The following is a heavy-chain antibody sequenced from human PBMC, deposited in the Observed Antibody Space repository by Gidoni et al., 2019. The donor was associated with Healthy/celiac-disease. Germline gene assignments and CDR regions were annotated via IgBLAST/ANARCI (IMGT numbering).Heavy chain of an antibody. Sequence: GGTFSSYAISWVRQAPGQGLEWMGGIIPIFVTANYAQKFQGRVTITAYESTSTAYMELSSLRSEDTAVYYCARGGRAAAAPDYYYYGMDVWGKGTTVTVSS. CDR1: GGTFSSYA. V-gene: IGHV1-69*01. CDR2: IIPIFVTA. J-gene: IGHJ6*04. CDR3: ARGGRAAAAPDYYYYGMDV. D-gene: IGHD6-13*01.